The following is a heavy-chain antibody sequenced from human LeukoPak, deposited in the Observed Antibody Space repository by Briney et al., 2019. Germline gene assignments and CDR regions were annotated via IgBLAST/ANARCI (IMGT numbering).Heavy chain of an antibody. V-gene: IGHV4-4*07. CDR2: IYTSGST. CDR3: ATLRWDYFDY. CDR1: GDSISSFY. Sequence: SETLSLTCTVSGDSISSFYWTWIRQPAGKGLEWIGRIYTSGSTNYNPSLKSRVTMSVDTSKNQFSLKLSSVTAADTAVCYCATLRWDYFDYWGQGTLVTVSS. J-gene: IGHJ4*02. D-gene: IGHD4-23*01.